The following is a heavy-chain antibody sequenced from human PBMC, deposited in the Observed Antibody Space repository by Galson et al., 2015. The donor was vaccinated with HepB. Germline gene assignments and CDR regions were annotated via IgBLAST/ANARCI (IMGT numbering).Heavy chain of an antibody. V-gene: IGHV3-23*01. CDR2: IRADGGST. D-gene: IGHD2-21*02. J-gene: IGHJ4*02. CDR1: GVTLGNFA. Sequence: SLRLSCAVSGVTLGNFAMTWVRQAPGKGLEWVSTIRADGGSTYYGDSVDGRVTSSRDKSRNTLYLHMNTLRPEDTALYFCANIRDTASAYCGGDRYPDFVYWGPGTLVTVSS. CDR3: ANIRDTASAYCGGDRYPDFVY.